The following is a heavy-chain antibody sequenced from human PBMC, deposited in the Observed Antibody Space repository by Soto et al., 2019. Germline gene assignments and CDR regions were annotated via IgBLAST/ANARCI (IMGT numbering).Heavy chain of an antibody. J-gene: IGHJ5*02. D-gene: IGHD3-3*01. CDR1: GGSFSGYY. CDR2: INHSGST. CDR3: ARGVLYYDFWSDYYTSPHWFDP. V-gene: IGHV4-34*01. Sequence: PSETLSLTCAVYGGSFSGYYWSWIRQPPGKGLEWIGEINHSGSTNYNPSLKSRVTISVDTSKNQFSLKLSSVTAADTAVYYCARGVLYYDFWSDYYTSPHWFDPWGQGTLVTVSS.